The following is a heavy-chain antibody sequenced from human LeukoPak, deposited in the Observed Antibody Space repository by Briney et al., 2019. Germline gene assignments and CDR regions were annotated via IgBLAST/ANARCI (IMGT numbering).Heavy chain of an antibody. D-gene: IGHD5-18*01. V-gene: IGHV3-21*01. CDR3: AREPMVKLLDY. CDR1: GFTFSSYS. J-gene: IGHJ4*02. Sequence: GGSLRLSRAASGFTFSSYSMNWVRQAPGKGLEWVSSISSSSSYIYYADSVRGRFTISRDNAKNSLYLQMNSLRAEDTAVYYCAREPMVKLLDYWGQGTLVTVSS. CDR2: ISSSSSYI.